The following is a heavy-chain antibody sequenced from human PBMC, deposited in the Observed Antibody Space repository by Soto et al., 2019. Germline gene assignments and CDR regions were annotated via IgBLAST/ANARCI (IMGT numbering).Heavy chain of an antibody. J-gene: IGHJ6*02. CDR3: ARGSPSSSSFAEVLGLTYYYYGMDV. CDR1: GGFISSGDCH. V-gene: IGHV4-30-4*01. CDR2: IYFTGST. D-gene: IGHD6-6*01. Sequence: PSETLSLTCTVSGGFISSGDCHWSWIRQPPGKGLEWIGHIYFTGSTSYNPSLESRLTMSLDTSQNQFSLKLSSVTVADTAVYYYARGSPSSSSFAEVLGLTYYYYGMDVWGQGTTVTVSS.